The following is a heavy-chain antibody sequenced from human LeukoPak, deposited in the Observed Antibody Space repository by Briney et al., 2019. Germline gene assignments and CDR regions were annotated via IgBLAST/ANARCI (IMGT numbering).Heavy chain of an antibody. CDR3: AREKLSIAVAGPGP. J-gene: IGHJ5*02. D-gene: IGHD6-19*01. CDR1: GFTFSSYW. V-gene: IGHV3-7*01. CDR2: INQDGSVK. Sequence: GGSLRLSCAVSGFTFSSYWMIWFRQAPGKGLEWVAHINQDGSVKNYVDSVKGRFTISRDNANNFLYLQMNSLRAEDTAVYYCAREKLSIAVAGPGPWGQGTLVTVSS.